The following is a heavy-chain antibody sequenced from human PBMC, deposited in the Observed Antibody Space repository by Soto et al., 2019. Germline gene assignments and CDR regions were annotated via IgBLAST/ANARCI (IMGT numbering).Heavy chain of an antibody. CDR2: INPSGGST. Sequence: SSVKVSCKASGYTFTSYYMHWVRQAPGQGLEWMGIINPSGGSTSYAQKFQGRVTMTRDTYTSTVYMELSSLRSEDTAVYYCARDEGAAAGRNWFDPWGQGTLVTVSS. D-gene: IGHD6-13*01. V-gene: IGHV1-46*01. CDR1: GYTFTSYY. J-gene: IGHJ5*02. CDR3: ARDEGAAAGRNWFDP.